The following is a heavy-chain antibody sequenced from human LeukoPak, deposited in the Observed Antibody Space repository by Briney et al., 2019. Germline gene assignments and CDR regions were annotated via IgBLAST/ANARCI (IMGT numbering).Heavy chain of an antibody. CDR1: GFTFSSYG. V-gene: IGHV3-30*02. D-gene: IGHD6-6*01. Sequence: GGSLRLSCAASGFTFSSYGMHWVRQAPGKGLEWVAFIRYDRSNKYYADSVKGRFTISRDNSKNTLYLQMNSLRAEDTAVYYCAKGRHSSSSRGTNFDYWGQGTLVTVSS. J-gene: IGHJ4*02. CDR2: IRYDRSNK. CDR3: AKGRHSSSSRGTNFDY.